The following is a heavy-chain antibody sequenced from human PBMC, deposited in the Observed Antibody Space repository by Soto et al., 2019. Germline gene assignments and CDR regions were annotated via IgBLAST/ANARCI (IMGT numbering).Heavy chain of an antibody. CDR2: INHSGST. CDR1: GRSFSGYY. CDR3: ARRFTYCSSTTCAETRFDT. D-gene: IGHD2-2*01. V-gene: IGHV4-34*01. J-gene: IGHJ5*01. Sequence: SETLSLTCALYGRSFSGYYWSSIRQPPGKGLEWIGEINHSGSTNFNPSLKSRVTISVDTAKNQFSLKLSSVTAAETAVYYCARRFTYCSSTTCAETRFDTWGQGTLVTVSS.